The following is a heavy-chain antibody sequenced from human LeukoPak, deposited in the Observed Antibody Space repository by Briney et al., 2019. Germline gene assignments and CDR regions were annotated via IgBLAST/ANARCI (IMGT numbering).Heavy chain of an antibody. CDR1: GGSISSYY. V-gene: IGHV4-59*01. J-gene: IGHJ2*01. Sequence: PSETLSLTCTVSGGSISSYYWSWIRQPPGKGLEWIGYIYYSGSTNYNPSLKSRVTISVDTSKNQFSLKLSSVTAADTAVYYCARAHNGSYGYFDLWGRGTLVTVSS. CDR3: ARAHNGSYGYFDL. CDR2: IYYSGST. D-gene: IGHD1-26*01.